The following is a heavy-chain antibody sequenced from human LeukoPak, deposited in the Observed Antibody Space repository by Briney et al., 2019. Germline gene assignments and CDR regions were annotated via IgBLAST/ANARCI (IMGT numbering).Heavy chain of an antibody. CDR1: GFTFTSSV. J-gene: IGHJ6*02. D-gene: IGHD3-3*01. V-gene: IGHV1-58*02. CDR3: AAELYYDFWSGYPNYGVDV. Sequence: TSVKVSCKASGFTFTSSVMQWVRQARGQRLAWIGWIVVGSGNTNYAQKFQERVTITRDMSTSTAYMELSSLRSEDTAVYYCAAELYYDFWSGYPNYGVDVWGQGTTVTVSS. CDR2: IVVGSGNT.